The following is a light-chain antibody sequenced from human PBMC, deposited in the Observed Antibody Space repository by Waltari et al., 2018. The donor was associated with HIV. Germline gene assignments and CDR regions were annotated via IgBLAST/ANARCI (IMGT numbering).Light chain of an antibody. CDR1: HTVYTW. J-gene: IGKJ1*01. Sequence: DTQMTQSPSTLSASVGDRVTVTCRASHTVYTWLAWYQQKPGEVPKLLIYHASTLASGVPSRFSGSGSGTDFTLTISSLQPDDCATYYCRQYQNPSKTFGQGTKVDIK. CDR3: RQYQNPSKT. CDR2: HAS. V-gene: IGKV1-5*03.